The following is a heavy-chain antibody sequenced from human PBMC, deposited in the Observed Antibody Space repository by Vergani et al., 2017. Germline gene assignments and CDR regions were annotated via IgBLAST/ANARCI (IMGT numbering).Heavy chain of an antibody. CDR3: ARQFWVSQGVGAFET. CDR1: GGPLDIHSQT. D-gene: IGHD3-16*01. Sequence: QAQLQESGPRLVKPSQTLSLTCSFSGGPLDIHSQTWGWIRQPPGKGLEWIATVFHSGSAYYNPSLRRRVTISVETSKNQFSLRLTTLTAADTAVYYCARQFWVSQGVGAFETWGRGTEVSVSS. J-gene: IGHJ3*02. CDR2: VFHSGSA. V-gene: IGHV4-39*01.